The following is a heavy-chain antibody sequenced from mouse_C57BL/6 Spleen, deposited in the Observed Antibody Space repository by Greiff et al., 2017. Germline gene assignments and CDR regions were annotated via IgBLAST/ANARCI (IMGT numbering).Heavy chain of an antibody. J-gene: IGHJ2*01. CDR1: GYAFRSSW. D-gene: IGHD1-1*01. CDR3: AREDPYSSGYFDY. Sequence: QVQLKQSGPELVKPGASVKISCKASGYAFRSSWMNWVQQRPGKGLEWIGRIYPGDGDTNYNGKFKGKATLTADKSSSTAYMQLSSRTSEDSAGYFCAREDPYSSGYFDYWGQGTTLTVAS. CDR2: IYPGDGDT. V-gene: IGHV1-82*01.